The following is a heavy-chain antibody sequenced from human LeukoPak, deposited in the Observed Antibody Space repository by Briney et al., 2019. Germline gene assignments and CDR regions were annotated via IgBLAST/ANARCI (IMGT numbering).Heavy chain of an antibody. J-gene: IGHJ3*02. CDR2: ISAYNGNT. CDR3: ARVGDWVLELARFDI. D-gene: IGHD1-7*01. CDR1: VYTFTSYG. V-gene: IGHV1-18*01. Sequence: GASVKVSCKASVYTFTSYGISWVRQAPGQGLEWMGWISAYNGNTNYAQKLQGRVTMTTDTSTSTAYMELRSLRSDDTAVYYCARVGDWVLELARFDIWGQGTMVTVSS.